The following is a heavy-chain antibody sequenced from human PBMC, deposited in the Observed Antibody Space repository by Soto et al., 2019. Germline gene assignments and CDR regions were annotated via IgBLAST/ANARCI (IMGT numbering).Heavy chain of an antibody. CDR1: GGSITRGGYS. D-gene: IGHD3-3*01. V-gene: IGHV4-30-2*01. CDR2: IYDNGNT. J-gene: IGHJ6*02. Sequence: QLQLQESGSGLVKPSQTLSLMCDVSGGSITRGGYSWSWIRQLPGKGLEWLGYIYDNGNTYYNASHKIRATISVDSNKNQFSLNLTSVTAADTTVYYCARWSPLYGMDVWGQGATFTVSS. CDR3: ARWSPLYGMDV.